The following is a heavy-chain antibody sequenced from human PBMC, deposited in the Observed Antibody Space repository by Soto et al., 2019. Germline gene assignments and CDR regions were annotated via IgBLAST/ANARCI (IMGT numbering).Heavy chain of an antibody. Sequence: QLQLQESGSGLVKPSQNLSLTCAVSDGSISSGGYSWSWIRQPPGKGLEWIGYIYHSGSTYYNPSLKSRVTISVDRSKNQFSLKLSSVTAVDTAVYYCAAGGGLPWYYWGQGTLVTVS. V-gene: IGHV4-30-2*01. CDR1: DGSISSGGYS. D-gene: IGHD2-15*01. CDR2: IYHSGST. J-gene: IGHJ4*02. CDR3: AAGGGLPWYY.